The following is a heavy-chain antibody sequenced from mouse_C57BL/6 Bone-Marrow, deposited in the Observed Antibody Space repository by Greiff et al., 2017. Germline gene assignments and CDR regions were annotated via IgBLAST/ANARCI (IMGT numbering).Heavy chain of an antibody. J-gene: IGHJ4*01. CDR3: ARGRGTGSSFYYYAMDY. Sequence: QVQLKESGAELARPGASVKLSCKASGYTFTSYGISWVKQSTGQGLEWIGEIYPRSGNTYYNEKFKGKATLTADKSSSTAYMELRSLTSEDSAVYFCARGRGTGSSFYYYAMDYWGQGTSVTVSS. CDR1: GYTFTSYG. CDR2: IYPRSGNT. V-gene: IGHV1-81*01. D-gene: IGHD1-1*01.